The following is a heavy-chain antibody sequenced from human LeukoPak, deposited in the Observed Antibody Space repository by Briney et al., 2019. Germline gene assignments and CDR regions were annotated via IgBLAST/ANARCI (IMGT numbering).Heavy chain of an antibody. Sequence: PSETLSLTCTVSGGSISTNSHSWAWIRQPPGKGLEWIGTIYYSGSTYYNPSLKSRVTISVDTSKNQFSLKLSSVTAADTAVYYCARGYSSSSYYFDSWGQGTLVTVSS. D-gene: IGHD6-6*01. CDR1: GGSISTNSHS. CDR3: ARGYSSSSYYFDS. V-gene: IGHV4-39*07. J-gene: IGHJ4*02. CDR2: IYYSGST.